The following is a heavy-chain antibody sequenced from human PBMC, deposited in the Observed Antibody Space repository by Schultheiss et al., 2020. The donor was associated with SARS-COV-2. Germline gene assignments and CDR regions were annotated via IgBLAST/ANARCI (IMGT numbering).Heavy chain of an antibody. Sequence: GGSLRLSCAASGFTFSSYGMHWVRQAPGKGLEWVSTNSGSGAATYYAASVKGRFTISRDNSKNTLYLQMNSLRAEDTAVYYCANSRTGATLDYWGQGTLVTVSS. CDR3: ANSRTGATLDY. CDR1: GFTFSSYG. V-gene: IGHV3-23*01. D-gene: IGHD1-26*01. J-gene: IGHJ4*02. CDR2: NSGSGAAT.